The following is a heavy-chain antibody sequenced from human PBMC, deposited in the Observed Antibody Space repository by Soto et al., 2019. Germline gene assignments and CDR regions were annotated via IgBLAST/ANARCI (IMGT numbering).Heavy chain of an antibody. D-gene: IGHD2-15*01. CDR2: INIGSGNT. CDR1: GYALSSYA. CDR3: ARDRDLGYCSGGSCQSTEFDY. J-gene: IGHJ4*02. V-gene: IGHV1-3*04. Sequence: GASVKVSCKASGYALSSYAMHLVRPAPGQRLEWMGWINIGSGNTNYPQKLQGRVTMTTDTSTSTAYMELRSLRSDDTAVYYCARDRDLGYCSGGSCQSTEFDYWGQGTLVTVS.